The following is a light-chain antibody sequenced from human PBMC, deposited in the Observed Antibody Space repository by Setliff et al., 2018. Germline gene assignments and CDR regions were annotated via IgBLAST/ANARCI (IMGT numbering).Light chain of an antibody. CDR3: FSYASSGSYV. Sequence: QSVLTQAASVSGPPGQSVTISCTGSSSDVGGYDYVSWYQHHPGRAPKFIIYDVRYRPSGVSNRFSGSKSGNTASLTISGLQAEDEADYYCFSYASSGSYVFGTGTKGTVL. CDR2: DVR. V-gene: IGLV2-14*03. CDR1: SSDVGGYDY. J-gene: IGLJ1*01.